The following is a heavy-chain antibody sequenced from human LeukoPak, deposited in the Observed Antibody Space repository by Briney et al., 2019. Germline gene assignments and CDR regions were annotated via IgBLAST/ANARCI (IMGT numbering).Heavy chain of an antibody. CDR1: GGSISSYY. J-gene: IGHJ4*02. CDR3: ARGQVVREY. D-gene: IGHD2-15*01. Sequence: SETLSLTCTVSGGSISSYYWSWIRQPPGQGLEWIGEINHSGSTNYNPSLKSRVTMSVDTSKNQFSLKLSSVTAADTAVYYCARGQVVREYWGQGTLVTVSS. V-gene: IGHV4-34*01. CDR2: INHSGST.